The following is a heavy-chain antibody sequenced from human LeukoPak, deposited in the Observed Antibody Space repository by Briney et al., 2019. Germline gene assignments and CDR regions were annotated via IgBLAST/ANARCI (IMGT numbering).Heavy chain of an antibody. D-gene: IGHD2-2*03. Sequence: GASVKVSCKASGYIFNGYYMHWVRQAPGQGLEGMGWINPNSGDKEYAQKLEGRVNMNRERSNRTVYMELSSLKSDDTAVYYCTRGRRLDNAPTAPCEYWGQGTLVTVSS. CDR1: GYIFNGYY. CDR3: TRGRRLDNAPTAPCEY. J-gene: IGHJ4*02. V-gene: IGHV1-2*02. CDR2: INPNSGDK.